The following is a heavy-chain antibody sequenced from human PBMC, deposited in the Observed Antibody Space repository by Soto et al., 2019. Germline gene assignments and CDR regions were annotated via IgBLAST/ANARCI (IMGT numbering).Heavy chain of an antibody. CDR3: ARILVGEPAGAIDP. CDR2: IFSNDEK. V-gene: IGHV2-26*01. Sequence: QVTLKESGPVLVKPTETLTLTCTVSGFSLSNARMGVSWIRQPLEKALECLAHIFSNDEKSYSTSLKSRLTISKNTSKSQVVLTMTNMDPVDTATYYCARILVGEPAGAIDPWGQGTLVTVSS. D-gene: IGHD2-15*01. J-gene: IGHJ5*02. CDR1: GFSLSNARMG.